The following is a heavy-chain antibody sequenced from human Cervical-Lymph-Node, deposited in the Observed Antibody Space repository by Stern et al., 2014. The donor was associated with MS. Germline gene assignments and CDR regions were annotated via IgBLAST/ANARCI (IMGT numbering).Heavy chain of an antibody. V-gene: IGHV5-51*01. D-gene: IGHD6-6*01. Sequence: VQLVESGAEVKKPGESLKISCKGSGYSFTSYWIGWVRQMPGKGLEWMGIIYPGASDTRYSPSFQGQVTISADKSISTAYLQWSSLKASDTAMYYCARRYSSSSGEDYYYYGMDVWGQGTTVTVSS. CDR2: IYPGASDT. CDR3: ARRYSSSSGEDYYYYGMDV. J-gene: IGHJ6*02. CDR1: GYSFTSYW.